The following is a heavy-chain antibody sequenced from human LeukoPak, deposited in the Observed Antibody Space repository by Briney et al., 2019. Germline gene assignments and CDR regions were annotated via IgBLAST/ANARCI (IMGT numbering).Heavy chain of an antibody. J-gene: IGHJ4*02. Sequence: ASVKVSCKASGYTFTRYAMNWLRQAPGQGLEWMGWINPNTGNPTYAQAFTGRFVFSLDTPVSTAYLQISSLNTEDTAVYYCARGGGSYYGSPRPNDIDYWGQGTLVTVSS. CDR3: ARGGGSYYGSPRPNDIDY. CDR2: INPNTGNP. CDR1: GYTFTRYA. V-gene: IGHV7-4-1*02. D-gene: IGHD1-26*01.